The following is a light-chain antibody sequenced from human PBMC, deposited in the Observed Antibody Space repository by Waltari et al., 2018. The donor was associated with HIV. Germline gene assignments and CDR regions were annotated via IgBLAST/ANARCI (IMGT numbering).Light chain of an antibody. J-gene: IGKJ5*01. CDR1: QSMSNF. CDR2: DAS. V-gene: IGKV3-11*01. Sequence: DIVLTQSPATLSLSPGERATLSCRASQSMSNFLAWYQQKPGQAPRLLMYDASNRATGIPCRFSGSGSGTDFTLTISSLEPEDFAVYYCQQRSNWPPSITFGQGTRLEI. CDR3: QQRSNWPPSIT.